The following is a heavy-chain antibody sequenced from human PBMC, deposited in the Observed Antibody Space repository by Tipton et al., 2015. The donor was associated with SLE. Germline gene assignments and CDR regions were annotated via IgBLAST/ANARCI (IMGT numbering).Heavy chain of an antibody. CDR1: GFTFSVHW. Sequence: GSLRLSCEGSGFTFSVHWMSWIRQTPGKGLEWVANIKPDGSEEYYVDSVKGRFSISRDNAKNSLYLQVNSLRAEDTAVYYCARGHYGMDVWGQGTTVTV. CDR3: ARGHYGMDV. CDR2: IKPDGSEE. V-gene: IGHV3-7*01. J-gene: IGHJ6*02.